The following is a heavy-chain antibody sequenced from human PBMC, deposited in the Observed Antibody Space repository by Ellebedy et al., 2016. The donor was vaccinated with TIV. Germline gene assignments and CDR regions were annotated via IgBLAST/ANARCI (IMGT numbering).Heavy chain of an antibody. CDR2: IVVGSGNT. J-gene: IGHJ4*02. Sequence: SVKVSXXASGFTFTSSAVQWVRQARGQRLEWIRWIVVGSGNTNYAQKFQERVTITRDMSTSTAYMELSSLRSEDTAVYYCVVCRERWLVLFYWGQGTLVTVSS. CDR3: VVCRERWLVLFY. V-gene: IGHV1-58*01. CDR1: GFTFTSSA. D-gene: IGHD6-19*01.